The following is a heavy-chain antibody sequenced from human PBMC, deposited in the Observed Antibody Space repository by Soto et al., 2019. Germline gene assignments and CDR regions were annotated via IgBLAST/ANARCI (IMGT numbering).Heavy chain of an antibody. CDR1: GFTFTRYS. CDR3: ARESEDLTSNFDY. V-gene: IGHV3-21*06. CDR2: ISSTTHYI. Sequence: GGSLRLSCAASGFTFTRYSMNWVRQAPGRGLEWVSSISSTTHYIYYADSMRGRFTISRDNAKNAVYLEMNSLRAEDTAVYYCARESEDLTSNFDYWGQGTLVTVSS. J-gene: IGHJ4*02.